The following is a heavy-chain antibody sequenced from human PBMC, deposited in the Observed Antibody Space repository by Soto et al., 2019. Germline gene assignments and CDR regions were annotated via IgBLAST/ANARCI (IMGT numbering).Heavy chain of an antibody. CDR2: ISYDGSNK. D-gene: IGHD4-4*01. J-gene: IGHJ2*01. CDR1: GFTFSSYA. CDR3: ARPLWRNDYNWGYFDL. V-gene: IGHV3-30-3*01. Sequence: QVQLVASGGGVVQPGRSLRLSCAASGFTFSSYAMHWVRQAPGKGLEWVAVISYDGSNKYYADSVKGRFTISRDNSKNTLYLQMNSLRAEDTAVYYCARPLWRNDYNWGYFDLWGRGTLVTVSS.